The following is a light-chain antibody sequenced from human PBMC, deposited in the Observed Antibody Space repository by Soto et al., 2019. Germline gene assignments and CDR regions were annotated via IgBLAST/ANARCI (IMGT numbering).Light chain of an antibody. CDR3: QQYGSSLYT. CDR1: QSVSSSY. Sequence: EIVLTQSPGTLSLYPGERATLSCRASQSVSSSYLAWYQQKPGQAPRLLIYGASSRATGIPDRFSGSGSGTDFTLTISRLEPEDFVVYYCQQYGSSLYTFGQGTKLEIK. J-gene: IGKJ2*01. CDR2: GAS. V-gene: IGKV3-20*01.